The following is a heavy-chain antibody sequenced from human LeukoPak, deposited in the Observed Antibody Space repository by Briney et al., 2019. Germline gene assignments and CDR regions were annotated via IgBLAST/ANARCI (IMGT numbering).Heavy chain of an antibody. V-gene: IGHV4-30-4*01. Sequence: SQTLSLTCTVSGGSISSGDYYWRWIRQPPGKGLEWIGYIYYSGSTYYNPSLKSRVTISVDTSKNQFSLKLSSVIAADTAVYYCGREGTPRDSSSFFDYWGQGTLVTVSS. CDR1: GGSISSGDYY. J-gene: IGHJ4*02. D-gene: IGHD6-6*01. CDR3: GREGTPRDSSSFFDY. CDR2: IYYSGST.